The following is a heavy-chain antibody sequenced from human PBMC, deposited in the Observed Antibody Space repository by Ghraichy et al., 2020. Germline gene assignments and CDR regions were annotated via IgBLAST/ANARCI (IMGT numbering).Heavy chain of an antibody. V-gene: IGHV3-23*01. J-gene: IGHJ4*02. Sequence: GGSLRLSCAASGFTFSSYAMSWVRQAPGKGLEWVSAISGSGGSAYYADSVKGRFTISRDNSKNTLYLQMNSLRAEDTAVYYCAKDPYYSSTNYFDYWGQGTLVTVSS. D-gene: IGHD2-2*01. CDR2: ISGSGGSA. CDR3: AKDPYYSSTNYFDY. CDR1: GFTFSSYA.